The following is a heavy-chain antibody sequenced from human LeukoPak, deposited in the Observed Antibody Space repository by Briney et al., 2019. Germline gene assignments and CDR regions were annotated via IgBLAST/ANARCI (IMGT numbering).Heavy chain of an antibody. V-gene: IGHV3-7*01. J-gene: IGHJ4*02. CDR2: IKKDGSEK. Sequence: PGGSLRLSCAVSGFTFSSYWMSWVRQAPGKGLEWVANIKKDGSEKYYVDSVKGRFTISRDNAKTSLYLLMNSLRAEDTAVYYCARHLSGVTGYTYGRGTDYWGQGTLVTVSS. D-gene: IGHD5-18*01. CDR3: ARHLSGVTGYTYGRGTDY. CDR1: GFTFSSYW.